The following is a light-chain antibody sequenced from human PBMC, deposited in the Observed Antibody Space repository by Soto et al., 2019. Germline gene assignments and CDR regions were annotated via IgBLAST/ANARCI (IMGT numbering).Light chain of an antibody. V-gene: IGKV1-12*01. CDR1: QDIEKW. J-gene: IGKJ3*01. CDR3: HQAGTFPFT. Sequence: DIQLTQSPSSVSASVGDTINITCRSSQDIEKWLAWYQQKPGRAPKVLIYAASHLESGVPSRFSGSGSGTEFSLTISSMQTEHFANYFCHQAGTFPFTFGPGTKVDIK. CDR2: AAS.